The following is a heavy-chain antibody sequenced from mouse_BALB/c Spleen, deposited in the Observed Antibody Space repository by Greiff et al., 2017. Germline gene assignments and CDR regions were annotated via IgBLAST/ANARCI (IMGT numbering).Heavy chain of an antibody. CDR3: ASTTATAMDY. CDR2: ISDGGSYT. CDR1: GFTFSDYY. J-gene: IGHJ4*01. D-gene: IGHD1-2*01. Sequence: EVKLVESGGGLVKPGGSLKLSCAASGFTFSDYYMYWVRQTPEKRLEWVATISDGGSYTYYPDSVKGRFTISRDNAKNNLYLQMSSLKSEDTAMYYCASTTATAMDYWGQGTSVTVSS. V-gene: IGHV5-4*02.